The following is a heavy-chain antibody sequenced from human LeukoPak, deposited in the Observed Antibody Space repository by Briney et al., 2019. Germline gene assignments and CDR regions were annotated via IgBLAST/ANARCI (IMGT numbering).Heavy chain of an antibody. V-gene: IGHV3-7*01. CDR2: IKPDGSLQ. Sequence: GGALRLSCTASGFFFSSFWMAWVRQAPGAGLEGVANIKPDGSLQFYGDSVKGRFTISRDNAKNSLYLQMNNLRAEDTALYYCATSYYSSGCDWGQGTLVTVSS. D-gene: IGHD3-22*01. J-gene: IGHJ4*02. CDR3: ATSYYSSGCD. CDR1: GFFFSSFW.